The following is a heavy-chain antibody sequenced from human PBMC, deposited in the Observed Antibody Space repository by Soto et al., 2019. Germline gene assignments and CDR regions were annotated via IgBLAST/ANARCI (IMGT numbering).Heavy chain of an antibody. CDR3: ARDSVALYYYYYGMDV. D-gene: IGHD2-21*01. J-gene: IGHJ6*02. V-gene: IGHV2-70*11. CDR2: IDWDDDK. Sequence: SGPTLVNPTETLTLTCTFSGFSLSTSGMCVSWIRQPPGKALEWLARIDWDDDKYYSTSLKTRLTISKDTSKNQVVLTMTNMDPVDTATYYCARDSVALYYYYYGMDVWGQGTTVTVSS. CDR1: GFSLSTSGMC.